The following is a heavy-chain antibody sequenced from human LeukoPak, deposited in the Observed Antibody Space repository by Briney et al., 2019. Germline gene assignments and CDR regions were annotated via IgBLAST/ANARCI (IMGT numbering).Heavy chain of an antibody. Sequence: SETLSLTCTVSGGSISSYYWSWIRQPAGKGLEWIGRVYTSGSANYNPSLKSRVTMSVDTSKNRFSLKLSSVTAADTAVYCARVPYSSNWYGDAFDVWGQGTVVTVSS. CDR1: GGSISSYY. V-gene: IGHV4-4*07. D-gene: IGHD6-13*01. CDR2: VYTSGSA. J-gene: IGHJ3*01. CDR3: ARVPYSSNWYGDAFDV.